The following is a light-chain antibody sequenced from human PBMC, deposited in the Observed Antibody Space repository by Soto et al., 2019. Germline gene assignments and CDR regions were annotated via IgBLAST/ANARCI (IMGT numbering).Light chain of an antibody. Sequence: QSALTQPASVSGSRGQSITISCTGTSSDVGGYNYVSWYQQHPGKAPKLMIYDVSNRPSGVSNRFSGCKSGNTASLTISGLQAEDEADYYCTSYTSSSTLVFGGGTKLTVL. CDR2: DVS. J-gene: IGLJ2*01. CDR1: SSDVGGYNY. CDR3: TSYTSSSTLV. V-gene: IGLV2-14*01.